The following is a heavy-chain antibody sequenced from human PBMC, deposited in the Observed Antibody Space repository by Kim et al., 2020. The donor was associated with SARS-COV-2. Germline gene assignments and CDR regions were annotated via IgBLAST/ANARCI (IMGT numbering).Heavy chain of an antibody. D-gene: IGHD2-15*01. CDR3: ARRNGGSPYWYFDL. J-gene: IGHJ2*01. CDR1: GFNFRNYW. V-gene: IGHV3-74*01. CDR2: INSDGSTT. Sequence: GGPLRLSCAASGFNFRNYWMHWVRQAPGKGLVWVSRINSDGSTTSYADSVKGRFTISKDTAKNTLYLQMNSLRAEDTAVYYCARRNGGSPYWYFDLWRRGTLVTVSS.